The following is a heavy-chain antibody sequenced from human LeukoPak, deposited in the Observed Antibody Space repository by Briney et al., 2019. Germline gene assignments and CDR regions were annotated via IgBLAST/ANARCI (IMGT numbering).Heavy chain of an antibody. CDR2: ISGSGGTT. D-gene: IGHD3-10*01. Sequence: GGSLRLSCADSRFTLSNYDMSWVRQAPGKGLEWVSAISGSGGTTYYADSVKGRFTISRDNSKNTLYLQMNSLRAEDTAVYYCAKGSGRPNWFDPWGQGTLVTVSS. V-gene: IGHV3-23*01. CDR1: RFTLSNYD. CDR3: AKGSGRPNWFDP. J-gene: IGHJ5*02.